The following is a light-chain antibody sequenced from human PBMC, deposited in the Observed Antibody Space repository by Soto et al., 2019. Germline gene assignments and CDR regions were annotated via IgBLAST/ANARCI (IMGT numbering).Light chain of an antibody. Sequence: EIVLTQSPGTLSLSPGERATLSCRASQSVSDSYLAWYQQKPGQAPRLLIYASSRATGIPGRFSGSGSGTDFTLTISRLEPEDFAVYYCQHYGTSALFGPGTKVDIK. V-gene: IGKV3-20*01. CDR3: QHYGTSAL. J-gene: IGKJ3*01. CDR1: QSVSDSY. CDR2: AS.